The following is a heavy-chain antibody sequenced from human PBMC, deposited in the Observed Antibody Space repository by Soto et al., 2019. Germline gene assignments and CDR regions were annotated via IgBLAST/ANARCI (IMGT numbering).Heavy chain of an antibody. D-gene: IGHD6-19*01. Sequence: PVGSLRLSCAASGFTLSGYSMNWVRQAPGKGLEWVSSISSSSYIYYADSVKGRFTISRDNAKNSLYLQMNSLRAEDTAVYYCARSQGTRIAVAGTHYYYYGMDVWGQGTTVTV. CDR1: GFTLSGYS. CDR2: ISSSSYI. CDR3: ARSQGTRIAVAGTHYYYYGMDV. V-gene: IGHV3-21*01. J-gene: IGHJ6*02.